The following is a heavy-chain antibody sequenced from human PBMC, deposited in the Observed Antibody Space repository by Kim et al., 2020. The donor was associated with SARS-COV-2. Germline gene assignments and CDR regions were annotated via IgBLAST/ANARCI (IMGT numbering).Heavy chain of an antibody. V-gene: IGHV3-23*01. Sequence: GGSLRLSCAASGFTFSSYAMSWVRQAPGKGLEWVSAISGSGGSTYYADSVKGRFTISRDNSKNTLYLQMNSLRAEDTAVYYCAKSPGRATGVNYFDYWGQGTLVTGCS. CDR2: ISGSGGST. CDR1: GFTFSSYA. D-gene: IGHD3-10*01. CDR3: AKSPGRATGVNYFDY. J-gene: IGHJ4*02.